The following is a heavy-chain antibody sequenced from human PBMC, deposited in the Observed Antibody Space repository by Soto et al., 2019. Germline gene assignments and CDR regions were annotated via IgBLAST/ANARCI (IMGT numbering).Heavy chain of an antibody. V-gene: IGHV1-3*01. Sequence: QVQLVQSGAEVKKPGASVKVSCKASGYTFTSYAMHWVRQAPGQRLEWMGWINAGNGNTKYSQKFQGRVTITRDTSASTAYMELSSLRSEDIAVYYCARGPGGPDGPGDYWGLGTLVTVSS. CDR1: GYTFTSYA. CDR2: INAGNGNT. CDR3: ARGPGGPDGPGDY. J-gene: IGHJ4*02. D-gene: IGHD2-15*01.